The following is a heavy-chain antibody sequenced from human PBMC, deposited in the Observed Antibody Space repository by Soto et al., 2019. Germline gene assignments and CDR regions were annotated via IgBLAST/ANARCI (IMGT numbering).Heavy chain of an antibody. Sequence: GGSLRLSCAASGFTFSRSWMSWVRQAPGKGLEWVANTNEDGSQINYVDSVKGRFTASRDNAKNLLFLQMNNLRGEDTATYYCAHRRTVLRVLYSSSWYGGFDPWGQGTLVTVSS. CDR2: TNEDGSQI. CDR3: AHRRTVLRVLYSSSWYGGFDP. V-gene: IGHV3-7*03. CDR1: GFTFSRSW. D-gene: IGHD6-13*01. J-gene: IGHJ5*02.